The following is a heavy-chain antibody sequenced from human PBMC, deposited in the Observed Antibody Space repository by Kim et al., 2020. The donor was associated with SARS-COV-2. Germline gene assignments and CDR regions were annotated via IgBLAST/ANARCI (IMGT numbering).Heavy chain of an antibody. CDR2: ISYDGSNK. D-gene: IGHD3-3*01. Sequence: GGSLRLSCAASGFTFSSYAMHWVRQAPGKGLEWVAVISYDGSNKYYADSVKGRFTISRDNSKNTLYLQMNSLRAEDTAVYYCARGAERYYDFWSGPHPFAYYYYMDVWGKGTTVTVSS. V-gene: IGHV3-30-3*01. J-gene: IGHJ6*03. CDR3: ARGAERYYDFWSGPHPFAYYYYMDV. CDR1: GFTFSSYA.